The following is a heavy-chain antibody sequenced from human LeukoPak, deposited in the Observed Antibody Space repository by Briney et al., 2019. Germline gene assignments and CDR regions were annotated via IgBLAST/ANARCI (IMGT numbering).Heavy chain of an antibody. V-gene: IGHV5-51*01. D-gene: IGHD5-18*01. CDR3: ARVTAGRHFEC. Sequence: GASLKISCTGSGYSFTSYWIGWVRQMPGNGLDWMGIIYPGDSDTRYSPSFQGQVTISADKSISPAYLQWNILQASDTAMNYCARVTAGRHFECWGEGTLVTVSS. CDR2: IYPGDSDT. CDR1: GYSFTSYW. J-gene: IGHJ4*02.